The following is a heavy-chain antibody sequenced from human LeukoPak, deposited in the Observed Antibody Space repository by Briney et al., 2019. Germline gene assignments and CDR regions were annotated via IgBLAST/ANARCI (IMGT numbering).Heavy chain of an antibody. J-gene: IGHJ4*02. CDR1: GYTFTSYV. V-gene: IGHV1-18*01. Sequence: GASVKVSSKASGYTFTSYVISWVRQAPGQGLEWMGWISAYNGNTDYAQKFQGRVTMTTDTSTSTAYMEVRSLRSDDTAVYYCARAYSGSYYYYWGQGTLVTVSS. CDR3: ARAYSGSYYYY. D-gene: IGHD1-26*01. CDR2: ISAYNGNT.